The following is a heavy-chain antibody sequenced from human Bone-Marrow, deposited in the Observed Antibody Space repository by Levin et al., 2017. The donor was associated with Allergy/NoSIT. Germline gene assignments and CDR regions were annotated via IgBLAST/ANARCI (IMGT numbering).Heavy chain of an antibody. V-gene: IGHV4-59*01. Sequence: SETLSLTCTVSGDSIGTSYWSWVRQPPGKGLEWIGYILYTGSTNYNSSLKSRVTISVDTSKNQFSLRLISVTAADTAVYFCARFRNFAAGFDPWGHGTLVTVSS. CDR3: ARFRNFAAGFDP. CDR2: ILYTGST. D-gene: IGHD1-14*01. CDR1: GDSIGTSY. J-gene: IGHJ5*02.